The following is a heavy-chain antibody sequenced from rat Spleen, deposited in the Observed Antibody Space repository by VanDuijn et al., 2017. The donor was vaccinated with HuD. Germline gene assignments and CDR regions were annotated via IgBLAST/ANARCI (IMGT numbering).Heavy chain of an antibody. D-gene: IGHD4-4*01. CDR3: TTEFGVSDY. V-gene: IGHV5-31*01. Sequence: EVQLVESGGGLVQPGRSLKLSCVASGFTFNNYWMTWIRQAPGKGLEWVASITDTGGSTYYRDSVKGRFTISRDNAKSSLYLQMDSLRSEDTATYYCTTEFGVSDYWGQGVMVTVSS. J-gene: IGHJ2*01. CDR1: GFTFNNYW. CDR2: ITDTGGST.